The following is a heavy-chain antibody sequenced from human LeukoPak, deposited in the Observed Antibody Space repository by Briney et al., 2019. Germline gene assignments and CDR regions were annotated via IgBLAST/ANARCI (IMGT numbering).Heavy chain of an antibody. J-gene: IGHJ4*02. CDR3: AHLSIVAAVDY. CDR2: ISGSGGST. CDR1: GFTFSSYA. D-gene: IGHD6-13*01. V-gene: IGHV3-23*01. Sequence: GGSLRLSCAASGFTFSSYAMSWVRQAPGKELEWVSAISGSGGSTYYADSVKGRFTISRDNSKNSLYLQMNSLRAEDTAVYYCAHLSIVAAVDYWGQGTLVTVSS.